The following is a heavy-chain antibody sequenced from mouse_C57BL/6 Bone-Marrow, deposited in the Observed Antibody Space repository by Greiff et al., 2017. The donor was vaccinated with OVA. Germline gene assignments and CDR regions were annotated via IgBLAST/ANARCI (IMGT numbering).Heavy chain of an antibody. CDR3: ARGGYSNLYYYAMDY. D-gene: IGHD2-5*01. CDR2: IYPRSGNT. CDR1: GYTFTSYG. Sequence: VHLVESGAELARPGASVKLSCKASGYTFTSYGISWVKQRTGQGLEWIGEIYPRSGNTYYNEKFKGKATLTADKSSSTAYMELRSLTSEDSAVYFCARGGYSNLYYYAMDYWGQGTSVTVSS. J-gene: IGHJ4*01. V-gene: IGHV1-81*01.